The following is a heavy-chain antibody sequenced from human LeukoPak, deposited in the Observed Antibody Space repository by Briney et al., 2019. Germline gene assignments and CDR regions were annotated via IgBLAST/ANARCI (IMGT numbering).Heavy chain of an antibody. CDR3: ARVVCSSTSCYEGSFDY. Sequence: PGGTLRLSCAASGFTFSSYGMSWVRQAPGKGLEWVSSISSSSSYIYYADSVKGRFTISRDNAKNSLYLQMNSLRAEDTAVYYCARVVCSSTSCYEGSFDYWGQGTLVTVSS. CDR1: GFTFSSYG. D-gene: IGHD2-2*01. CDR2: ISSSSSYI. J-gene: IGHJ4*02. V-gene: IGHV3-21*01.